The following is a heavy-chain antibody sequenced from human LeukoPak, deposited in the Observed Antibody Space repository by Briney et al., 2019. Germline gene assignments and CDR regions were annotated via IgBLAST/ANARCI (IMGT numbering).Heavy chain of an antibody. Sequence: PSETLSLTCTVSGGSISSSSYYWGWIRQPPGKGLEWIGSIYYSGSTYYNPSLKSRVTISVDTSKNQFSLKLSSVTAADTAVYYCARRAATAWMDYWGQGTLVTVSS. CDR3: ARRAATAWMDY. J-gene: IGHJ4*02. CDR1: GGSISSSSYY. D-gene: IGHD6-13*01. CDR2: IYYSGST. V-gene: IGHV4-39*01.